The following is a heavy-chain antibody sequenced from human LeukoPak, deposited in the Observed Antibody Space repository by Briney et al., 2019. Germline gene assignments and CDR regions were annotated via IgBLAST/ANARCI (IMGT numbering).Heavy chain of an antibody. D-gene: IGHD4-17*01. CDR2: INPSGDST. CDR3: ARENDYGNNWFDP. Sequence: ASVKVSCKASGYSFSIYYMHWVRQAPGQGREWMGIINPSGDSTTYAQKFQGRVTMTRDTPTRTVYMELSSLRSDDTAVYYCARENDYGNNWFDPWGQGTLVTVSS. CDR1: GYSFSIYY. J-gene: IGHJ5*02. V-gene: IGHV1-46*01.